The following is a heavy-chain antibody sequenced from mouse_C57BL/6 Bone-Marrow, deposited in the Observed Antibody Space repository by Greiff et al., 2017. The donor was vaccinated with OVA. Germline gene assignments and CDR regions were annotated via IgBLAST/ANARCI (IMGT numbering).Heavy chain of an antibody. D-gene: IGHD2-2*01. V-gene: IGHV6-3*01. J-gene: IGHJ2*01. Sequence: EVKLEESGGGLVQPGGSMKLSCVASGFTFSNYWMNWVRQSPEKGLEWVAQIRLKSDNYATHYAESVKGRFTISRDDSKSSVYLQMNNLRAEDTGIYYCTGPSLCPMVTTGFDYWGQGTTLTVSS. CDR1: GFTFSNYW. CDR3: TGPSLCPMVTTGFDY. CDR2: IRLKSDNYAT.